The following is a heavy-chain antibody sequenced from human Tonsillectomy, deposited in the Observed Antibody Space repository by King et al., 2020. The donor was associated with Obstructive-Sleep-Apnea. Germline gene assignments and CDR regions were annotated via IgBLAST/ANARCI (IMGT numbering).Heavy chain of an antibody. Sequence: VQLVESGGGLVQPGRSLRLSCAASGFTFDDYAMHWVRQAPGKGLEWVSGINWNSDSIGYADSVKGRFTISRDNAKNSLYLQVNSLRAEDTAMYYCVKDKNRGWYVDYFDYWGQGTLVTVSS. CDR2: INWNSDSI. V-gene: IGHV3-9*01. J-gene: IGHJ4*02. CDR1: GFTFDDYA. CDR3: VKDKNRGWYVDYFDY. D-gene: IGHD6-19*01.